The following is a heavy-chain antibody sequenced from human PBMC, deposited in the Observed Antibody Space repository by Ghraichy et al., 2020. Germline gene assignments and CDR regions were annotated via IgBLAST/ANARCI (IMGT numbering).Heavy chain of an antibody. V-gene: IGHV3-23*01. J-gene: IGHJ3*02. Sequence: GGSLRLSCAASGFTFSSYAMSWVRQAPGKGLEWVSAISGSGGSTYYADSVKGRFTISRDNSKNTLYLQMNSLRAEDTAVYYCAKGVMVRGVKGDAFDIWGQGTMVTVSS. D-gene: IGHD3-10*01. CDR3: AKGVMVRGVKGDAFDI. CDR2: ISGSGGST. CDR1: GFTFSSYA.